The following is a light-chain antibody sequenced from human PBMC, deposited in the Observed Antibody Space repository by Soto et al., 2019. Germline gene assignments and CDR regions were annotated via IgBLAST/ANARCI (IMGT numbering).Light chain of an antibody. Sequence: EILLTQSPATLSSSPGERGTLTCRASQTVNSRLAWYQHKPGQAPRLLIYHTSNRATGIPDRFSGSVSGTDFTLTISRLEPEDSALYYCQQYGSSHTWTFGQGTKVDIK. CDR2: HTS. V-gene: IGKV3-20*01. CDR1: QTVNSR. CDR3: QQYGSSHTWT. J-gene: IGKJ1*01.